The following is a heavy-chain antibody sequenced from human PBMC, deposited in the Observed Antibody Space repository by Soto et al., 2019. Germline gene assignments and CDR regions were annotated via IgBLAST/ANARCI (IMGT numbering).Heavy chain of an antibody. Sequence: SETLSLTCAVYGGSFSGYYWSWIRQPPGKGLEWNGEINHSGSTNYNPSLKSRVTISVDTSKNQFSLKLSSVTAADTAVYYCGGYYDSSGYSPFDYWGQATLVTVSS. CDR3: GGYYDSSGYSPFDY. V-gene: IGHV4-34*01. CDR2: INHSGST. J-gene: IGHJ4*02. CDR1: GGSFSGYY. D-gene: IGHD3-22*01.